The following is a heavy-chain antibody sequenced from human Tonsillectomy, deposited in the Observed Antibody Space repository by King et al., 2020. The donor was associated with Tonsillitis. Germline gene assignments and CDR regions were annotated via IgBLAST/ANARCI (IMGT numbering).Heavy chain of an antibody. Sequence: VQLQESGPGLVKPSETLSLTCTVSGGSVSSGSYYWSWIRQPPGKGLEWIGYIYYSGSTNYNPSLKSRFTISVDTSKSQFSLKLSSVTAADTARYYCARADPYDRSGYYYGEYFEYWGQGTLVTVSS. V-gene: IGHV4-61*01. CDR1: GGSVSSGSYY. J-gene: IGHJ4*02. D-gene: IGHD3-22*01. CDR3: ARADPYDRSGYYYGEYFEY. CDR2: IYYSGST.